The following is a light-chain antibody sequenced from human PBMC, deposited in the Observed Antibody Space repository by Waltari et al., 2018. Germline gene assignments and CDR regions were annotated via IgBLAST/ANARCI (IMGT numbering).Light chain of an antibody. J-gene: IGKJ2*01. V-gene: IGKV3-20*01. CDR3: QHYGSSPPLYT. CDR1: QSTSTSS. CDR2: GTS. Sequence: VLTQPPGPLSLSPGDSATLTCRASQSTSTSSLAWYQQKPGQPPRILIYGTSTRATGIPDRFSGSGSGTDFTLAISRLEPEDFAVYYCQHYGSSPPLYTFGQGTKLEIK.